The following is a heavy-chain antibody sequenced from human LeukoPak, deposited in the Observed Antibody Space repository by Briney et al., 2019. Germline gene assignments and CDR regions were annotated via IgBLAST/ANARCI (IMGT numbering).Heavy chain of an antibody. CDR3: VRAPYGSGSLDY. D-gene: IGHD3-10*01. CDR2: IGTAGDT. V-gene: IGHV3-13*01. Sequence: PGGSLRLSCAASGFTFSSYDMHWVRQATGKGLEWVSAIGTAGDTYYPGSVKGRFTISRENAKNSLYLQMNSLRAGDTAVYYCVRAPYGSGSLDYWGQGTLVTVSS. CDR1: GFTFSSYD. J-gene: IGHJ4*02.